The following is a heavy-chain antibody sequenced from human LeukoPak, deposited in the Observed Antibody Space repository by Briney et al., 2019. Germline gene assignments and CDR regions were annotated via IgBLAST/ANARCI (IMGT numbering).Heavy chain of an antibody. Sequence: PRGSLRLSCTASGFAFDEHGMSWVRQVPGKGLEWVSGINWSGGSTGYADPLRGRFTISRDNAKNSLYLQMDSLRAEDTALCYCARAPITSPFYFDYWGQGTLVTVSS. CDR3: ARAPITSPFYFDY. D-gene: IGHD2-2*01. CDR1: GFAFDEHG. J-gene: IGHJ4*02. CDR2: INWSGGST. V-gene: IGHV3-20*04.